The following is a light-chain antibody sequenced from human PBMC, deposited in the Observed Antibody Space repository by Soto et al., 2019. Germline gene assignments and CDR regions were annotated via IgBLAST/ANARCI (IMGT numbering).Light chain of an antibody. J-gene: IGKJ5*01. CDR2: DAS. CDR1: QSLRGW. Sequence: EIQMTQSPSTLSASVGDRVTITCRASQSLRGWLAWYQQRPGKAPKALIYDASTLASGVPSRFNGSGSGTEFTLTISSLQPDDFATYYCQQYITYSTFGQGTRLEIK. CDR3: QQYITYST. V-gene: IGKV1-5*01.